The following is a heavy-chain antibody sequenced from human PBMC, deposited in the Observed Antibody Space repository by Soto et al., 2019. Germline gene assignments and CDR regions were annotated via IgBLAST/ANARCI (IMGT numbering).Heavy chain of an antibody. V-gene: IGHV4-31*03. CDR3: AGDSRGNERIWYLDL. D-gene: IGHD2-15*01. Sequence: PSETLSLTCTVSGGSISSGVYYWSWIRQHPGTGLEWIGYIHYSGSTYYNQSLKSRVTISVYTSKNQFSLKLSSVTAADPAGYYCAGDSRGNERIWYLDLWGRGAMVIVSA. CDR1: GGSISSGVYY. J-gene: IGHJ2*01. CDR2: IHYSGST.